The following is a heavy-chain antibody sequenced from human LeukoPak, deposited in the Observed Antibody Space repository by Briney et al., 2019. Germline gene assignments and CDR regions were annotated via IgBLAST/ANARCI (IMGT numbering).Heavy chain of an antibody. D-gene: IGHD6-19*01. CDR3: ARVESEQWLANWFDP. J-gene: IGHJ5*02. V-gene: IGHV1-69*13. CDR1: GGTFSSYA. Sequence: ASVKVSCKASGGTFSSYAISWVRQAPGQGLEWMGGIIPIFGTANYAQKFQGRVTITADESTSTAYMELSSLRSEDTAVYYCARVESEQWLANWFDPWGQGTLVTVSS. CDR2: IIPIFGTA.